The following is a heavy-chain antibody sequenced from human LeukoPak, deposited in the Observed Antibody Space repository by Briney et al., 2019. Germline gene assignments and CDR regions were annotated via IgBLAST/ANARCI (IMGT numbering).Heavy chain of an antibody. CDR1: GFTFSDYG. V-gene: IGHV3-23*01. CDR3: AKGALRGYTYGYTPYYFDY. Sequence: PGGSLRLSCVASGFTFSDYGMSWVRQAPGKGLEWVSGISGSGGSTYYADSVRGRFTISRDNSKNTLYLQMNTLRAEDTAVYYCAKGALRGYTYGYTPYYFDYWGHGTLVTVS. CDR2: ISGSGGST. J-gene: IGHJ4*01. D-gene: IGHD5-18*01.